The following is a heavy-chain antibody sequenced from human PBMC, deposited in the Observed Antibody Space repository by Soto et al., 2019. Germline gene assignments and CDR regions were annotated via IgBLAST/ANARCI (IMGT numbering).Heavy chain of an antibody. CDR2: VYYRGRS. D-gene: IGHD4-17*01. V-gene: IGHV4-39*01. J-gene: IGHJ4*02. Sequence: SETLSLTCTVSGGSVTNSSYYWGWIRQSPGKGLEWIGSVYYRGRSYSKSSVKSRVTISVDTSKNRFSLSLNSVTASDTAVYFCVSQRTTVPTQAYFDYWGPGALVTVYS. CDR3: VSQRTTVPTQAYFDY. CDR1: GGSVTNSSYY.